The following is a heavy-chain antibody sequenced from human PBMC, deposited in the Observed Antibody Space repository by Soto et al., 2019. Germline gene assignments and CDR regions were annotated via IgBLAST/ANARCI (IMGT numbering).Heavy chain of an antibody. V-gene: IGHV3-30-3*01. CDR1: GFTFSSYA. J-gene: IGHJ4*02. Sequence: GGSLRLSCAASGFTFSSYAMHWVRQAPGKGLEWVAVISYDGSNKYYADSVKGRFTISRDNAKNSLYLQMNSLRDDDTAVYYCARGRGYCGGTNCYLDYWGQGALVTVSS. CDR3: ARGRGYCGGTNCYLDY. D-gene: IGHD2-21*01. CDR2: ISYDGSNK.